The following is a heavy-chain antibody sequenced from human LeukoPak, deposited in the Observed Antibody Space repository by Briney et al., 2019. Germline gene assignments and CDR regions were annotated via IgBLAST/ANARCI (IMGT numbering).Heavy chain of an antibody. CDR2: IYTSGST. CDR1: GDSISSGSYY. V-gene: IGHV4-61*02. Sequence: PSQTLSLTCIVSGDSISSGSYYWSWIRQPAGKGLEWIGRIYTSGSTNYNPSLKSRVTISVDTSKNQFSLKLSSVTAADTAVYYCARSTYYDSSAYYDDYWGRGTLVTVSS. CDR3: ARSTYYDSSAYYDDY. D-gene: IGHD3-22*01. J-gene: IGHJ4*02.